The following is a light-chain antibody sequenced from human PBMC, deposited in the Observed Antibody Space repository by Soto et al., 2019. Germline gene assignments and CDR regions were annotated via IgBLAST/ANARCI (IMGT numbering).Light chain of an antibody. J-gene: IGLJ2*01. CDR3: SSFTASVMRT. V-gene: IGLV2-14*03. Sequence: QSALTQPASVSGSPGQSITISCTGTSSDVGAYNYVSWYQRHPGKAPKLIIYDVSYRPSGVSVRFSGSKSGNTASLTISGLQPEDEADYYCSSFTASVMRTFGGGPKVTVL. CDR2: DVS. CDR1: SSDVGAYNY.